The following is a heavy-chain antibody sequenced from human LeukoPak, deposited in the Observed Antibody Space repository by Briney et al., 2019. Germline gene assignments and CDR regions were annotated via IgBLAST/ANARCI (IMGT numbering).Heavy chain of an antibody. V-gene: IGHV3-30*04. J-gene: IGHJ4*02. CDR3: ARVPDSSGWSGDY. CDR1: GFTSSSYS. Sequence: PGGSLRLSCAASGFTSSSYSMHWVRQAPGKGLEWVAVISKDGSNKYYADSVKGRFTISRDNFRNTLFLYMNSLGAEDTAVYYCARVPDSSGWSGDYWGQGTLVTVSS. D-gene: IGHD6-19*01. CDR2: ISKDGSNK.